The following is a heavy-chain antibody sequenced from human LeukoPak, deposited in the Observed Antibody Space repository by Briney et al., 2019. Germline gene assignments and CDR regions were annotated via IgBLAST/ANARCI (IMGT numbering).Heavy chain of an antibody. CDR1: GFTFSSYW. Sequence: GSLRLSCEVSGFTFSSYWMNWVRQPPGKGLEWIGSIYDSGSTYYNPSLKSRVTISVDTSKNQFSLKLNSVTAADTAVYYCARHYGPWGQGTLVTVSS. CDR3: ARHYGP. CDR2: IYDSGST. V-gene: IGHV4-39*01. D-gene: IGHD3-10*01. J-gene: IGHJ5*02.